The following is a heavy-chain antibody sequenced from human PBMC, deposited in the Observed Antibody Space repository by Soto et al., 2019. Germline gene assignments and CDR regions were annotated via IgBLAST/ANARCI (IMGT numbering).Heavy chain of an antibody. J-gene: IGHJ4*02. D-gene: IGHD2-2*01. Sequence: GGSLRLSCAASGFTFSSYGMHWVRQAPGKGPEWVAVIWYDGGKKYYADSVKGRFTISRDNSKNTLYPQMNSLRADDTAVYYCARVRFCTSTTCYNYFDYWGQGTPVTVSS. V-gene: IGHV3-33*01. CDR1: GFTFSSYG. CDR3: ARVRFCTSTTCYNYFDY. CDR2: IWYDGGKK.